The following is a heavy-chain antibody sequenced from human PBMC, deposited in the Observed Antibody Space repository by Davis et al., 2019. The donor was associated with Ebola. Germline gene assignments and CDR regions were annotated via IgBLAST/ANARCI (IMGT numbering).Heavy chain of an antibody. V-gene: IGHV3-48*02. J-gene: IGHJ4*02. CDR3: AKGTAPIPGYSSSWSGYFDY. Sequence: GGSLRLSCAASGFTFSNYWMNWVRQAPGKGLEWVSYISSSSNTIYYADSVKGRFTVSRDNAKKSLFLQMNSLRDEDTAVYYCAKGTAPIPGYSSSWSGYFDYWGQGTLVTVSS. D-gene: IGHD6-13*01. CDR1: GFTFSNYW. CDR2: ISSSSNTI.